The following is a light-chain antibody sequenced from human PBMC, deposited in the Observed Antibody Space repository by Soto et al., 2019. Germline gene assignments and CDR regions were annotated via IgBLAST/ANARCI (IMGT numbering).Light chain of an antibody. V-gene: IGLV1-40*01. J-gene: IGLJ2*01. Sequence: QSVLTQPPSVSGAPGQRGTISCTGSSSNIGAGYDVHWYQQLPGTAPKLLLYGNSNRPSGVPDRFSGSKSGTSASLAITGLQAEDEADYYCQSYDSSLSGVVFGGGTKLTVL. CDR1: SSNIGAGYD. CDR2: GNS. CDR3: QSYDSSLSGVV.